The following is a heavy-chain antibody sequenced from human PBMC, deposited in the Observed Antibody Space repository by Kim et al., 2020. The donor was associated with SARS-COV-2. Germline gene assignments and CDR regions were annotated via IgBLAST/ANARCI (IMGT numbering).Heavy chain of an antibody. CDR2: INPNTGDP. CDR1: GYTFTNFA. V-gene: IGHV7-4-1*02. D-gene: IGHD5-12*01. Sequence: ASAKVSCKASGYTFTNFAMNWVRQAPGQGLEWMGWINPNTGDPTYAPGFTGRFVFSSDTSVSTTYLQITSLKAEDTAVYYCARDWTGGYGFDIWGRGTMVTVSS. CDR3: ARDWTGGYGFDI. J-gene: IGHJ3*02.